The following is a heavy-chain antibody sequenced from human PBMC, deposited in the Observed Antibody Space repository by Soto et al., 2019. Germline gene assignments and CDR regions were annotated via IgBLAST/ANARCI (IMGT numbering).Heavy chain of an antibody. CDR3: ARDGDGDYGSNAFDI. Sequence: QVQLVQSGAEVKKPGSSVKVSCKASGGTFSSYTISWVRQAPGQGLEWMGSIIPILGIANYAQKFQGRVPITADRSTSTAHMELSSLRSEDTAVYYCARDGDGDYGSNAFDIWGQGTMVTVSS. CDR1: GGTFSSYT. J-gene: IGHJ3*02. V-gene: IGHV1-69*08. D-gene: IGHD4-17*01. CDR2: IIPILGIA.